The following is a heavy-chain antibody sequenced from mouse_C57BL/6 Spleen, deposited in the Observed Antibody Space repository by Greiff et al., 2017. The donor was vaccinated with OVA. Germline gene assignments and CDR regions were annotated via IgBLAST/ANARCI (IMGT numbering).Heavy chain of an antibody. D-gene: IGHD1-1*01. CDR1: GYTFTSYW. J-gene: IGHJ3*01. CDR3: ARGGDYYGSSYLAWFAY. Sequence: QVHVKQPGAELVRPGSSVKLSCKASGYTFTSYWMHWVKQRPIQGLEWIGNIDPSDSETHYNQKFKDKATLTVDKSSSTAYMQLSSLTSEDSAVYYCARGGDYYGSSYLAWFAYWGQGTLVTVSA. V-gene: IGHV1-52*01. CDR2: IDPSDSET.